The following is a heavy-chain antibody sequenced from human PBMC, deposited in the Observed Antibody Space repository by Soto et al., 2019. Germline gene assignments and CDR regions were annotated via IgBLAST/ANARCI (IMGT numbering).Heavy chain of an antibody. CDR3: ARDGRAYSGQDSLDF. CDR2: ISFHGTNK. D-gene: IGHD5-12*01. J-gene: IGHJ4*02. Sequence: GSLRLSCAASGFTFSSYAMHWVRQAPGEGLEWVAVISFHGTNKNYADSVKGRFTISRDNSNNTVFLEMNSLRPEDTAMYYCARDGRAYSGQDSLDFWGQGTPVTVSS. CDR1: GFTFSSYA. V-gene: IGHV3-30-3*01.